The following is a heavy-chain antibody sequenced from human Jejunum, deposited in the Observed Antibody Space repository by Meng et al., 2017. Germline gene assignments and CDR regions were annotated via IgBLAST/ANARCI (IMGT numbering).Heavy chain of an antibody. CDR1: GASVSSYF. J-gene: IGHJ4*02. D-gene: IGHD3-10*01. CDR3: ARGPYYFDNVGYYYGLDY. Sequence: SETLSLTCSVSGASVSSYFWTWIRQPPGGVLEWIGYISKNGATNYNPSLKSPVRISVDTSKNQISLKLTSVSAADTAVYYCARGPYYFDNVGYYYGLDYWGQGTLVTVSS. V-gene: IGHV4-59*02. CDR2: ISKNGAT.